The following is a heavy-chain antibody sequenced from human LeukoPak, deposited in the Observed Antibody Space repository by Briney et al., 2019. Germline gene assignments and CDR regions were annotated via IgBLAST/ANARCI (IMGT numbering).Heavy chain of an antibody. V-gene: IGHV4-34*01. CDR1: GGSFSGYY. CDR2: INHSGST. J-gene: IGHJ4*02. Sequence: PSETLSLTCAVYGGSFSGYYWSWIRQPPGKGLEWIGEINHSGSTNYNPSLKSRVTISVDTSKSQLSLKLSSVTAADTAVYYCARVGYSGYDFALGYWGQGTLVTVSS. CDR3: ARVGYSGYDFALGY. D-gene: IGHD5-12*01.